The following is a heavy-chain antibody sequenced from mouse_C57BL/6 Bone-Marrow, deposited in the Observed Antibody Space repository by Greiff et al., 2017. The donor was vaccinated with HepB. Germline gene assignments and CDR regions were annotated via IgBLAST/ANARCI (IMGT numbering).Heavy chain of an antibody. J-gene: IGHJ4*01. D-gene: IGHD2-4*01. CDR3: AGDYDYDGVPFYYYAMDY. Sequence: EVKLQESGPGLVKPSQSLSLTCSVTGYSITSGYYWNWIRQFPGNKLEWMGYISYDGSNNYNPSLKNRISITRDTSKNQFFLKLNSVTTEDTATYYCAGDYDYDGVPFYYYAMDYWGQGTSVTVSS. V-gene: IGHV3-6*01. CDR1: GYSITSGYY. CDR2: ISYDGSN.